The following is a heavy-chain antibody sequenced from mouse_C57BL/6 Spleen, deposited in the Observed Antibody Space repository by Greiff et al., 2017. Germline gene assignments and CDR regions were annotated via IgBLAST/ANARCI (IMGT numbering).Heavy chain of an antibody. Sequence: VQLVESGPGLVAPSQSLSITCTVSGFSLTSYAISWVRQPPGKGLEWLGVIWTGGGTNYNSALKSRLSNSKDNSKSQVFLKMNSLQTDDTARYYCARDYYGSTWGGYFDYWGQGTTLTVSS. CDR2: IWTGGGT. D-gene: IGHD1-1*01. V-gene: IGHV2-9-1*01. CDR3: ARDYYGSTWGGYFDY. J-gene: IGHJ2*01. CDR1: GFSLTSYA.